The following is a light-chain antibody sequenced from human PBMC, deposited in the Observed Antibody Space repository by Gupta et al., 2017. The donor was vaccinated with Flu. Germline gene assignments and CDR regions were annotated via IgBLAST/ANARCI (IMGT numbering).Light chain of an antibody. Sequence: GDRVTITCRASQSISSWLAWYQQKPGKAPKLLIYKASSLESGVPSRFSGSGSGTEFTLTISSLQPDDFATYYCQQYNSYPWTFGQGTKVDIK. J-gene: IGKJ1*01. CDR3: QQYNSYPWT. CDR1: QSISSW. CDR2: KAS. V-gene: IGKV1-5*03.